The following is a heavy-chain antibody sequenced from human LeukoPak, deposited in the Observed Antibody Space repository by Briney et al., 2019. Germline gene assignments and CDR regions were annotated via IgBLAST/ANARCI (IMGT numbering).Heavy chain of an antibody. CDR1: GYTFTSYG. Sequence: ASVKVCCKASGYTFTSYGISWVRQAPGQGLEWMGWISAYNGNTNYAQKLQGRVTMTTDTSTSTAYMGLRSLRSDDTAVYYCARDHDYSNSNWFDPWGQGTLVTVSS. J-gene: IGHJ5*02. D-gene: IGHD4-11*01. CDR2: ISAYNGNT. V-gene: IGHV1-18*01. CDR3: ARDHDYSNSNWFDP.